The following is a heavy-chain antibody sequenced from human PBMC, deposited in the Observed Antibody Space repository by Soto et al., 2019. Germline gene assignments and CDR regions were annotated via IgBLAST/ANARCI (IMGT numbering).Heavy chain of an antibody. CDR3: AKDSTVTTSLYFSYYGFAV. V-gene: IGHV3-23*01. CDR2: VSGRGGST. CDR1: GFTFNHYA. D-gene: IGHD4-17*01. J-gene: IGHJ6*01. Sequence: VQLLEAGGGLVQPGGSLRLACTASGFTFNHYAMSWVRQAPGKGLEWVSAVSGRGGSTKYADSVKGRFIISRDNSKSTLYLQMDSLRGEDTAVYYCAKDSTVTTSLYFSYYGFAVWAQGTTVTVSS.